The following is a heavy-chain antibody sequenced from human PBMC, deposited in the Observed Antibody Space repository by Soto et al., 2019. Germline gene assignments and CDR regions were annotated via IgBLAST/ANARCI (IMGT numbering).Heavy chain of an antibody. V-gene: IGHV3-74*01. D-gene: IGHD3-10*01. CDR1: GFTFSSYW. CDR2: INSDGSST. Sequence: HPVGSLRLSCAASGFTFSSYWMHWVRQAPGKGLVWVSRINSDGSSTSYADSVKGRFTISRDNAKNSLYLQINSLTAADTAVYYCVRDNGAMDVCGQGTTVTVSS. J-gene: IGHJ6*02. CDR3: VRDNGAMDV.